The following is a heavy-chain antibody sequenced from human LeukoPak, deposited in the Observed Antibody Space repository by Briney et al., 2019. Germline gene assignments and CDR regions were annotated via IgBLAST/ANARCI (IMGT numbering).Heavy chain of an antibody. V-gene: IGHV1-46*01. CDR3: ARDQEAFDY. CDR2: IYPRDGST. CDR1: GYSFTSNY. Sequence: ASVKVSCKASGYSFTSNYIRWVRQAPGQGLEWMGMIYPRDGSTSYAQKFQGRVTVTRDTFTSTVHMELSGLRSEDTAVYYCARDQEAFDYWGQGTLVTVSS. J-gene: IGHJ4*02.